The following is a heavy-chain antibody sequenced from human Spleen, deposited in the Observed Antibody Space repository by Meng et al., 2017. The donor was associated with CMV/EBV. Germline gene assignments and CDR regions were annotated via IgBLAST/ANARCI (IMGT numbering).Heavy chain of an antibody. CDR3: AIGGGLF. V-gene: IGHV3-72*01. CDR2: IRNKAYGYTP. D-gene: IGHD3-3*01. J-gene: IGHJ4*02. Sequence: GGSLRLSCTASGFTFSSDAMHWVRQAPGKGLEWVGRIRNKAYGYTPEYAASVKGRFTISRDDSKNSLYLQMNRLKTADSAVYYCAIGGGLFWGQGTLVTVSS. CDR1: GFTFSSDA.